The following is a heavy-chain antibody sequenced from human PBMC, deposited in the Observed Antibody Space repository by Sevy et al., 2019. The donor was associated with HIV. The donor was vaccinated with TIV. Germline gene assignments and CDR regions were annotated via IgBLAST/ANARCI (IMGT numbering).Heavy chain of an antibody. V-gene: IGHV3-9*01. CDR1: GFTFDDYA. D-gene: IGHD6-6*01. CDR2: ISWISGSV. J-gene: IGHJ6*03. CDR3: AKSIAARPKDSHHYMDV. Sequence: GGSLRLSCAASGFTFDDYAMHWVRQAPGKGLEWVSGISWISGSVGYADSVKGRFTISRDNAKNSLFLQMNTLRPEDTALYYCAKSIAARPKDSHHYMDVWGKGTTVTVSS.